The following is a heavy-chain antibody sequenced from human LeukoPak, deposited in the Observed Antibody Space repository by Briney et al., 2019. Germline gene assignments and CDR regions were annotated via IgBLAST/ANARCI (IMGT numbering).Heavy chain of an antibody. Sequence: PGGPLRLSCTVSGFTVSSNSMSWVRQAPGKGLEWVSFIYSGTIHYSDSVKGRFTISRDNSKNMLYLKMNSLRAEDTAVYYCARSLRVRGVPDYMDVWGKGTTVIISS. CDR1: GFTVSSNS. CDR2: IYSGTI. D-gene: IGHD3-10*02. J-gene: IGHJ6*03. CDR3: ARSLRVRGVPDYMDV. V-gene: IGHV3-53*01.